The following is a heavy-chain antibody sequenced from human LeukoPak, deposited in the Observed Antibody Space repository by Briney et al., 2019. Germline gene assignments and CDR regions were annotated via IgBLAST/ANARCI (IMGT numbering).Heavy chain of an antibody. D-gene: IGHD3-9*01. CDR3: ARGQYYDILTGYYGPPFDY. V-gene: IGHV3-48*03. CDR2: INSAGSTI. Sequence: GGSLRLSCAASGFTLSSYEMNWVRQAPGKGLEWVSYINSAGSTIYYVDSVKGRFTISRDNAKNSLYLQMNSLRAEDTAVYYCARGQYYDILTGYYGPPFDYWGQGTLITVSS. CDR1: GFTLSSYE. J-gene: IGHJ4*02.